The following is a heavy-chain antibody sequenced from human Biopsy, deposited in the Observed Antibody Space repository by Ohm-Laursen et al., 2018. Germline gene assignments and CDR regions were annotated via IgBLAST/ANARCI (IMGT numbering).Heavy chain of an antibody. CDR1: GGSIISYY. V-gene: IGHV4-59*01. D-gene: IGHD3-22*01. CDR3: ARDRGYYSDRTVPGYFDL. J-gene: IGHJ2*01. CDR2: VYNGGIT. Sequence: GTLSLTCSVSGGSIISYYWTWIRQPPGKGLEWIGHVYNGGITNYNPSLKSRVTISVDTSKNHFSLRLRSVTPADTAIYYCARDRGYYSDRTVPGYFDLWGRGILVTVSS.